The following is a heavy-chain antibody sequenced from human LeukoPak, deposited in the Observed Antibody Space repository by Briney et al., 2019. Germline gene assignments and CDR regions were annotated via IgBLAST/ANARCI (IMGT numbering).Heavy chain of an antibody. V-gene: IGHV3-64*01. D-gene: IGHD3-22*01. J-gene: IGHJ4*02. Sequence: GGSLRLSCAASGFTFSNYAMYWVRQAPGRGLEYVSAISTDGGSTDYANSVKGRFTISRDNSDNRVFLQMGTLGAEDMAVYYCARGGYFDSSGSIDYWGQGILVTVSS. CDR3: ARGGYFDSSGSIDY. CDR1: GFTFSNYA. CDR2: ISTDGGST.